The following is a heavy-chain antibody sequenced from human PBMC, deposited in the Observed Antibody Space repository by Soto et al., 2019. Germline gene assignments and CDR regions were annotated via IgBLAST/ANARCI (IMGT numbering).Heavy chain of an antibody. CDR1: GGTFTITA. V-gene: IGHV1-69*01. D-gene: IGHD6-13*01. J-gene: IGHJ6*02. CDR2: IIPVLGTP. CDR3: ASSAGLDHLLNYYGLNV. Sequence: QVLLVQSSAEVKKPGSSVKVSCKASGGTFTITAFSWVRQAPGQGLEWMGGIIPVLGTPNYAQKFQARLTVTADASTTTVHMELSSLRSDDTAVYYGASSAGLDHLLNYYGLNVWGQGTTVTVSS.